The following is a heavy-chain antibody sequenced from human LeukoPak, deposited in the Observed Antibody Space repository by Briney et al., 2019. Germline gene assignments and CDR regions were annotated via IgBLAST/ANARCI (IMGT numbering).Heavy chain of an antibody. CDR2: IWYDGSNK. J-gene: IGHJ4*02. V-gene: IGHV3-33*01. CDR3: ARGTTTQLD. D-gene: IGHD1-14*01. Sequence: GGSLRLSCAASGFTFSSYGMHWVRQAPGKGLEWVAVIWYDGSNKYYADSVKGRFTISRDNSKNTLCLHMNSLRAEDTAVYYCARGTTTQLDWGQGTLVTVSS. CDR1: GFTFSSYG.